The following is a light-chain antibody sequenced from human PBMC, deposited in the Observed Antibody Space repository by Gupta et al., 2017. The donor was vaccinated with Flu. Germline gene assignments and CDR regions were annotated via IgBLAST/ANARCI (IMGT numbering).Light chain of an antibody. CDR2: GAS. Sequence: EIVLTQSPATLSLSPGERATLSCRASQNIARNLGWYQRKPGQAPRLLIFGASTRATGIPARFSGSGSGTEFTLTISSLQSEDFAVYYCQQYNDWPRITFGQGTRLEIK. CDR1: QNIARN. J-gene: IGKJ5*01. CDR3: QQYNDWPRIT. V-gene: IGKV3-15*01.